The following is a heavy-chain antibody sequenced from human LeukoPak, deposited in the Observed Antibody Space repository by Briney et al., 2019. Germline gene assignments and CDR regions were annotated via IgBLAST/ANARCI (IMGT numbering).Heavy chain of an antibody. D-gene: IGHD3-16*02. J-gene: IGHJ4*02. CDR1: GFTFSNYV. CDR3: AKDRYTAGRPFDC. CDR2: ISDSGGYT. V-gene: IGHV3-23*01. Sequence: GETLRLSCAASGFTFSNYVMSWARQAPGKGLEWVSSISDSGGYTYYADSVKGRFTISRDNSKNTLYLQMNSLRAEDTAVYYCAKDRYTAGRPFDCWGQGTLVTVSS.